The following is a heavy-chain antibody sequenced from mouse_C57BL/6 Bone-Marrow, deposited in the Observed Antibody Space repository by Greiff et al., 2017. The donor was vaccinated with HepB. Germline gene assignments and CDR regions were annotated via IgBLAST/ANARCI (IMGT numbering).Heavy chain of an antibody. V-gene: IGHV1-42*01. D-gene: IGHD2-4*01. CDR2: INPSTGGT. Sequence: EVQLVESGPELVKPGASVKISCKASGYSFTGYYMNWVKQSPEKSLEWIGEINPSTGGTTYNQKFKAKATLTVDKSSSTAYMQLKSLTSEDSAVYYCARYDYLFAYWGQGTLVTVSA. J-gene: IGHJ3*01. CDR3: ARYDYLFAY. CDR1: GYSFTGYY.